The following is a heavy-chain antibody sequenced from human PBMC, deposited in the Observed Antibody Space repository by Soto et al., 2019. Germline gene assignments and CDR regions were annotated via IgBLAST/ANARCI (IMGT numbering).Heavy chain of an antibody. Sequence: QVQLVESGGGVVQPGRSLRLSCAASGFTFSSYGMHWVRQAPGKGLEWVAVISYDGSNKYYADSVKGRFTISRDNSKNTLYLQMNSLRAEDTAVYYCAKEGPHYEILTGYRSYYGMDVWGQGTTVTVSS. J-gene: IGHJ6*02. CDR1: GFTFSSYG. CDR3: AKEGPHYEILTGYRSYYGMDV. V-gene: IGHV3-30*18. CDR2: ISYDGSNK. D-gene: IGHD3-9*01.